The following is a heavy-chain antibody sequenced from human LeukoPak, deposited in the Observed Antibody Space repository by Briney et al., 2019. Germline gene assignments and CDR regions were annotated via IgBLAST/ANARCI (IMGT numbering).Heavy chain of an antibody. J-gene: IGHJ5*02. D-gene: IGHD3-16*01. CDR1: GFTFNNYE. CDR3: ARSGGGSWFDP. V-gene: IGHV3-48*03. CDR2: ISPTGSTI. Sequence: GGSLRLSCAAFGFTFNNYEMNWVRQAPGKGLEWISYISPTGSTIYYADSVKGRFTISRDNAKNSLCLQMNSLRAEDTALYYCARSGGGSWFDPWGQGTLVTVSS.